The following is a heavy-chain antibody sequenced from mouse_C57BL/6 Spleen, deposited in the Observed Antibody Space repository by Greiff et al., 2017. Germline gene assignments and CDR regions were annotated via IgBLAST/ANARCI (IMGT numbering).Heavy chain of an antibody. V-gene: IGHV1-18*01. D-gene: IGHD2-4*01. Sequence: VQLQQSGPELVKPGASVKIPCKASGYTFTDYNMDWVKQSHGESLEWIGDINPNNGGTIYNQKFKGKATLTVDKSSSTAYMELRSLTSEDTAVYYCARRGDYDVWFAYWGQGTLVTVSA. CDR1: GYTFTDYN. CDR3: ARRGDYDVWFAY. J-gene: IGHJ3*01. CDR2: INPNNGGT.